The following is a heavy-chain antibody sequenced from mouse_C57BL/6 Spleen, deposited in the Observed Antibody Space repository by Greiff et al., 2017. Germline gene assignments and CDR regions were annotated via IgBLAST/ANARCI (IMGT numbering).Heavy chain of an antibody. D-gene: IGHD1-1*01. CDR1: GYTFTSYW. J-gene: IGHJ1*03. CDR3: ARPPYGSSPYWYFDV. Sequence: QVQLQQPGAELVMPGASVKLSCKASGYTFTSYWMHWVKQRPGQGLEWIGELDPSDSYTNYNQKFKGKSTLTVDKSSSTAYMQLSSLTSEDSAVYYGARPPYGSSPYWYFDVWGTGTTVTVSS. CDR2: LDPSDSYT. V-gene: IGHV1-69*01.